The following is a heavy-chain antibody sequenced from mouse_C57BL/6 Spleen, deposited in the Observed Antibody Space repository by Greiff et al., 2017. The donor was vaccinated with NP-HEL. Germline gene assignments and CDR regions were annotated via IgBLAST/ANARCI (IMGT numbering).Heavy chain of an antibody. Sequence: QVQLQQPGAELVMPGASVKLSCKASGYTFTSYWMHWVKQRPGQGLEWIGEIDPSDSYTNYNQKFKGKSTLTVEKSSSTAYMQLSSLTSEDSAVYYCARGITTESSHYYAMDYWGQGTSVTVSS. V-gene: IGHV1-69*01. D-gene: IGHD1-1*01. J-gene: IGHJ4*01. CDR3: ARGITTESSHYYAMDY. CDR1: GYTFTSYW. CDR2: IDPSDSYT.